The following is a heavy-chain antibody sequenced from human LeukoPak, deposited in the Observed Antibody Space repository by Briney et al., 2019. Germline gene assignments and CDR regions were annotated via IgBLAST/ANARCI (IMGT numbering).Heavy chain of an antibody. D-gene: IGHD6-19*01. J-gene: IGHJ5*02. V-gene: IGHV5-10-1*01. CDR1: GYSFTSYW. CDR3: ARQGGGWYALPDWFDP. CDR2: IDPSDSCT. Sequence: GESLRISCKGSGYSFTSYWISWVRQMPGKGLEWMGRIDPSDSCTNYSPSFQGHVTISADKSISTAYLQWSSLKASDTAMYYCARQGGGWYALPDWFDPWGQGTLVTVSS.